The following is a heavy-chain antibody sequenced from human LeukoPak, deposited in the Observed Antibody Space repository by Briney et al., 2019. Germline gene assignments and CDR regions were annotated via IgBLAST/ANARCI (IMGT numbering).Heavy chain of an antibody. Sequence: GGSLRLSCAASGFTFSNYGMHWVRQAPGKGLEWVAVISYDGSNKYYADSVKGRFTISRDNSKNTLYLQMDSLRAEDTAVYYCAKTYSTSWLLDYWGQGTLVTVSS. CDR2: ISYDGSNK. CDR1: GFTFSNYG. V-gene: IGHV3-30*18. CDR3: AKTYSTSWLLDY. J-gene: IGHJ4*02. D-gene: IGHD2-2*01.